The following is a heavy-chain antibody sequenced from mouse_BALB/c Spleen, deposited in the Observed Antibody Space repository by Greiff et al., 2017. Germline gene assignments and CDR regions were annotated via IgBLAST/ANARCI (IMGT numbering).Heavy chain of an antibody. CDR1: GYTFTDYA. Sequence: VQLQQSGPELVRPGESVKISCKGSGYTFTDYAMHWVKQSHAKSLEWIGVISIYYDNTNYNQKFKGKATMTVDKSSSTAYMELARLTSEDSAIYYCARLGRDYFDYWGQGTTLTVSS. CDR3: ARLGRDYFDY. V-gene: IGHV1-67*01. CDR2: ISIYYDNT. J-gene: IGHJ2*01. D-gene: IGHD4-1*01.